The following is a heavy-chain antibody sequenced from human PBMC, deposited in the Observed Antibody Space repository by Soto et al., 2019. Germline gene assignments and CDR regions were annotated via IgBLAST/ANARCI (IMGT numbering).Heavy chain of an antibody. D-gene: IGHD2-2*01. Sequence: EVQLVESGGGLVQPGGSLRLSCAASGLTVSSNYMSWVRQAPEKGLEWVSVMYSGGSTYYADSVKGRFIISRDNYKNTLYLQMDSLRVEDTAVYYCARDSSLHQPLFYGMDVWGQGTTVTVSS. V-gene: IGHV3-66*01. CDR2: MYSGGST. CDR3: ARDSSLHQPLFYGMDV. J-gene: IGHJ6*02. CDR1: GLTVSSNY.